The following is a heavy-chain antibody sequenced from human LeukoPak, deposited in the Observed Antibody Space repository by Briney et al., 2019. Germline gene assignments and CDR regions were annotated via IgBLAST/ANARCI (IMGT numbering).Heavy chain of an antibody. Sequence: ASVKVSCKASGYTFTSYYMHWVRQAPGQGLEWMGIINPSGGSTSYAQKFQGRVTITADKSTSTAYMELSSLRSEDTAVYYCARGERGIDPFDYWGQGTLVTVSS. CDR2: INPSGGST. J-gene: IGHJ4*02. V-gene: IGHV1-46*01. CDR3: ARGERGIDPFDY. D-gene: IGHD3-16*01. CDR1: GYTFTSYY.